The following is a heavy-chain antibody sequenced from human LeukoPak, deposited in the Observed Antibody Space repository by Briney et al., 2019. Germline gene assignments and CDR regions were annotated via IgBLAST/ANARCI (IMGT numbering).Heavy chain of an antibody. CDR1: GYTFTGYY. Sequence: ASVKVSCKASGYTFTGYYMHWERQAPGQGLEWMGWINPNSGGTNYAQKFQGRVTMTRDTSISTAYMELSRLRSDDTAVYYCARARGDGYSPFDYWGQGTLVTVSS. V-gene: IGHV1-2*02. CDR3: ARARGDGYSPFDY. D-gene: IGHD5-24*01. J-gene: IGHJ4*02. CDR2: INPNSGGT.